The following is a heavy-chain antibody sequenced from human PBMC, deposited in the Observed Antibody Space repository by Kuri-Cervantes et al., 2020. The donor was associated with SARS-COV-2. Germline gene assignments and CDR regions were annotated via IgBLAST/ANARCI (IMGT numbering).Heavy chain of an antibody. CDR1: GGTFSSYA. J-gene: IGHJ4*02. CDR3: ARGERADYYDSSGYTFDY. Sequence: SVKVSCKASGGTFSSYAISWVRQAPGQGLEWMGGIIPIFGTANYAQKLQGRVTMTTDTSTSTAYMELRSLRSDDTAVYYCARGERADYYDSSGYTFDYWGQGTLVTVSS. D-gene: IGHD3-22*01. CDR2: IIPIFGTA. V-gene: IGHV1-69*05.